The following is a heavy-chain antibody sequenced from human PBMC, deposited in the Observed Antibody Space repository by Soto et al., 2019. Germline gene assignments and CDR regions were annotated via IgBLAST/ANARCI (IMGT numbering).Heavy chain of an antibody. J-gene: IGHJ4*02. Sequence: SETLSLTCTVSGGSITSGDYSGSWIRQPPGKGLEWIGYIHSGGSIYFNSSLKSRVTISLDTSRNQFSLDLISVTAADTAVYYCARYVGESHFDYWGQGTLVTVSS. D-gene: IGHD3-16*01. CDR2: IHSGGSI. CDR1: GGSITSGDYS. V-gene: IGHV4-30-4*01. CDR3: ARYVGESHFDY.